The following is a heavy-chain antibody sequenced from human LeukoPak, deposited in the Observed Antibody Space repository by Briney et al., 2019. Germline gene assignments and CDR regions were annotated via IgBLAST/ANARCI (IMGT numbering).Heavy chain of an antibody. D-gene: IGHD2-2*01. CDR2: INHSGST. J-gene: IGHJ4*02. Sequence: SETLSLTCAVYGGSFSGYYWSWLRQPPGKGLEWIGEINHSGSTNYNPSLKSRVTISVDTSKNQFSLKLSSVTAADTAVYYCARQYCSSISCYFDYWGQGTLVTVSS. CDR3: ARQYCSSISCYFDY. V-gene: IGHV4-34*01. CDR1: GGSFSGYY.